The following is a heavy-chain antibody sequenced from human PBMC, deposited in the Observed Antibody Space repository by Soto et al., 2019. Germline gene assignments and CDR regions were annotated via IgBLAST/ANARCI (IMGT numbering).Heavy chain of an antibody. D-gene: IGHD2-15*01. CDR1: GFSFNTTGVG. CDR2: IYWDDDK. J-gene: IGHJ4*02. Sequence: QITLKESGPTLVKPTQTLTLTCTFSGFSFNTTGVGVGWIRQPPGKALEWLAIIYWDDDKRYSPSLKSRLTVNKYTAKDQVALTVTNMDPVDTATYFCAHRAVLCSGGTCYSHPFDSWGQGTLVTVS. V-gene: IGHV2-5*02. CDR3: AHRAVLCSGGTCYSHPFDS.